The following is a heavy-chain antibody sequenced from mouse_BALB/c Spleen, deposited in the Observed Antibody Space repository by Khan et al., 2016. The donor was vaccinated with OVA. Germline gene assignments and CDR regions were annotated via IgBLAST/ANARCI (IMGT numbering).Heavy chain of an antibody. J-gene: IGHJ2*01. CDR1: GYSITSGYG. CDR2: ISYSGST. V-gene: IGHV3-2*02. CDR3: ARTARIKY. Sequence: EVKLVESGPGLVKPSQSLSLTCTVTGYSITSGYGWNWIRQFPGNKLEWMGYISYSGSTNYNPSLKSRISITRDTSKNQFFLQLNSVTTEDTAAYYCARTARIKYWGQGTTLTVSS. D-gene: IGHD1-2*01.